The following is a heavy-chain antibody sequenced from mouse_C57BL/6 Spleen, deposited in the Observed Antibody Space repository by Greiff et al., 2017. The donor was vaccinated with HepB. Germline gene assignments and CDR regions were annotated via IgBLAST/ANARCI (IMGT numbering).Heavy chain of an antibody. CDR3: ACGYGSSYVSYYFDY. D-gene: IGHD1-1*01. Sequence: QVQLKESGAELVKPGASVKISCKASGYAFSSYWMNWVKQRPGKGLEWIGQIYPGDGDTNYNGKFKGKATLTADKSSSTAYMQLSSMTSEDSAVYFCACGYGSSYVSYYFDYWGQGTTLTVSS. CDR2: IYPGDGDT. V-gene: IGHV1-80*01. CDR1: GYAFSSYW. J-gene: IGHJ2*01.